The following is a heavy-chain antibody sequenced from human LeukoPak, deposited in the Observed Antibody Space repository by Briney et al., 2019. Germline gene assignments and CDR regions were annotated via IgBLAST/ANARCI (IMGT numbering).Heavy chain of an antibody. Sequence: SETLSLTCAVYGGSFSGYYWSWIRQPPGKGLEWIGETNHSGSTNYNPSLKSRVTISVDTSKNQFSLKLSSVTAADTAVYYCARGFPILAARYYFDYWGQGTLVTVSS. CDR2: TNHSGST. CDR3: ARGFPILAARYYFDY. CDR1: GGSFSGYY. D-gene: IGHD6-25*01. J-gene: IGHJ4*02. V-gene: IGHV4-34*01.